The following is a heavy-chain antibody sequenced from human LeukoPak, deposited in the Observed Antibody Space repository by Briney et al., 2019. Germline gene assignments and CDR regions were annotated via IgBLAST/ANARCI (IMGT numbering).Heavy chain of an antibody. CDR3: ASYYGDYIGYYFDY. D-gene: IGHD4-17*01. J-gene: IGHJ4*02. Sequence: SETLSLTCTVSGASVSSGSFYWGWIRQPPGKGLEWIGSIYYSGSTFYNPSLKSRVTISVDTSKNQFSLKLSSVTAADTAVYYCASYYGDYIGYYFDYWGQGTLVTVSS. V-gene: IGHV4-39*07. CDR2: IYYSGST. CDR1: GASVSSGSFY.